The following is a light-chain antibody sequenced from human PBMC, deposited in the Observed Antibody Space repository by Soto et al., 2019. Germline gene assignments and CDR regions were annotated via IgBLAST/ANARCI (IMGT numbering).Light chain of an antibody. V-gene: IGKV3-15*01. J-gene: IGKJ5*01. CDR3: QQYSKWPIT. Sequence: EIVMTQSPATLSVSPGERATLSCKASQSISTNLAWYQQKPVRSPRLLIYGISTRATGIPARFSGSGSGTEFSLTISSLQSEDFAVYYCQQYSKWPITFGQGTRLEIK. CDR1: QSISTN. CDR2: GIS.